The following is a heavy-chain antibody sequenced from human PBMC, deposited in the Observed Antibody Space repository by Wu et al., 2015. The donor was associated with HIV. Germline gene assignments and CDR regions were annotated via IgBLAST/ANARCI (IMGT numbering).Heavy chain of an antibody. CDR1: RSTFTGYH. V-gene: IGHV1-2*02. J-gene: IGHJ4*02. CDR3: AHSENDWLLVDY. D-gene: IGHD3-9*01. Sequence: QVQLVQSGAEVKKPGASVKVSCKASRSTFTGYHLYWVRQAPGQGLEWMGWINPNSGGTKYAQKFQGRVTMTRDTSISTAYLELSRLKSDDTAMYYCAHSENDWLLVDYWGQGTLVTVSS. CDR2: INPNSGGT.